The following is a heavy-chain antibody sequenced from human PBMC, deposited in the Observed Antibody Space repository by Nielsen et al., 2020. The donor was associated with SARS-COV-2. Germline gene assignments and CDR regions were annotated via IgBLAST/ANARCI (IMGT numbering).Heavy chain of an antibody. Sequence: WILQPPGKGLEWIGYIYYSGSTYYNPSLKSRVTISVDTSKNQFSLKLSSVAAADTAVYYCASGDDAFDIWGQGTMVTVSS. V-gene: IGHV4-31*02. CDR3: ASGDDAFDI. CDR2: IYYSGST. D-gene: IGHD3-3*01. J-gene: IGHJ3*02.